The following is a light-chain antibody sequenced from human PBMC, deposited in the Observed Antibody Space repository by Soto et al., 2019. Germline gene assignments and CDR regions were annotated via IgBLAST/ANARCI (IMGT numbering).Light chain of an antibody. CDR2: DVS. V-gene: IGLV2-14*01. CDR3: SSYTSSSIPYV. Sequence: QSALTQPASVSGSPGQSITISCTGTSSDVGGYNYVSWYQQHPGKAPKLMIYDVSNRPSGVSNRFSGSKSGNMASLTISGLQAEDEADYHCSSYTSSSIPYVFGTGTKLTVL. J-gene: IGLJ1*01. CDR1: SSDVGGYNY.